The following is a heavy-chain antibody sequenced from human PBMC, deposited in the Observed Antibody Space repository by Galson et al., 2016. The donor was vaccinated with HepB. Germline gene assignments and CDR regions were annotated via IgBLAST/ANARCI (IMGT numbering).Heavy chain of an antibody. J-gene: IGHJ6*02. D-gene: IGHD5-18*01. Sequence: SLRLSCAASGFTFSNYWMNWVRQAPGKGLEWVANIRPDGSQEHYVDSVTGRFTISRDNAKKSLFLQMNILRAEDTAVYYCARGLDATLGGVWHYGMDVWGQGTTVTVSS. CDR3: ARGLDATLGGVWHYGMDV. V-gene: IGHV3-7*01. CDR1: GFTFSNYW. CDR2: IRPDGSQE.